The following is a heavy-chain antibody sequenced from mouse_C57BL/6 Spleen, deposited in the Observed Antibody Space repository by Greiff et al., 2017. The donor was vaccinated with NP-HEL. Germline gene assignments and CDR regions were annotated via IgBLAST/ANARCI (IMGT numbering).Heavy chain of an antibody. Sequence: QVQLKESGPGLVAPSQSLSITCTVSGFSLTSYGVHWVRQPPGKGLEWLVVIWSDGSTTYNSALKSRLSISKDNSKSQVFLKMNSLQTDDTAMYYCARHITTVVADYAMDYWGQGTSVTVSS. CDR1: GFSLTSYG. J-gene: IGHJ4*01. D-gene: IGHD1-1*01. V-gene: IGHV2-6-1*01. CDR2: IWSDGST. CDR3: ARHITTVVADYAMDY.